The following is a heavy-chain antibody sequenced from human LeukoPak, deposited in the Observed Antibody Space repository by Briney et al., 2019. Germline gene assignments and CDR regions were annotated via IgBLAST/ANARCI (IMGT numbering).Heavy chain of an antibody. CDR2: IYYSGNT. V-gene: IGHV4-39*01. Sequence: SETLSLTCTVSGGSVSSSGSYWGWIRQPPGKGLEWIGSIYYSGNTYYNPSLKSRITISVDPSKNQFSLKLSSMTAADTAVYYCGRHSGYSYGYWFDPWGQGTLVTVSS. J-gene: IGHJ5*02. CDR1: GGSVSSSGSY. CDR3: GRHSGYSYGYWFDP. D-gene: IGHD5-18*01.